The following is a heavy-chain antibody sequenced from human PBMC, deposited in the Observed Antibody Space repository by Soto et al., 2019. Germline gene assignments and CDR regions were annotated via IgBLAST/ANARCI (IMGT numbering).Heavy chain of an antibody. J-gene: IGHJ6*02. CDR1: GGTFSSYA. CDR3: AAKYCSSTSCYRDDYYYGMDV. Sequence: AVKVSCKASGGTFSSYAISWVRQAPGQGLEWMGGIIPIFGTANYAQKFQGRVTITADESTSTAYMELSSLRSEDTAVYYCAAKYCSSTSCYRDDYYYGMDVWGQGTTVTVSS. CDR2: IIPIFGTA. D-gene: IGHD2-2*02. V-gene: IGHV1-69*13.